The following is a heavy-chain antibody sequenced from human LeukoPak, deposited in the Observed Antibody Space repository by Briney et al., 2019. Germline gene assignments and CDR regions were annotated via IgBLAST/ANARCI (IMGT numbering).Heavy chain of an antibody. CDR1: GGTFSSYA. D-gene: IGHD4-17*01. Sequence: ASVKVSCKAPGGTFSSYAISWVRQAPGRGLEWMGGIIPIFGTANYAQKFQGRVTITADESTSTAYMELSSLRSEDTAVYYCARSVGDYGNWFDPWGQGTLVTVSS. J-gene: IGHJ5*02. CDR2: IIPIFGTA. V-gene: IGHV1-69*13. CDR3: ARSVGDYGNWFDP.